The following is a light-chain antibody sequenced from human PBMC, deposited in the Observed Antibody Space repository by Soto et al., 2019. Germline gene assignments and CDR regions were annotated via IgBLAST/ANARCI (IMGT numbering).Light chain of an antibody. CDR1: SSDVGGYDI. J-gene: IGLJ2*01. CDR3: CSYARSSTVV. V-gene: IGLV2-23*01. Sequence: QSALTQPASVSGYTGQSITISCTGTSSDVGGYDIVSWYQHHPGKAPKLMSYEGTKRPSGVSNRFSGSKSGNTASLTISGLQAEDEADYYCCSYARSSTVVFGGGTKLTVL. CDR2: EGT.